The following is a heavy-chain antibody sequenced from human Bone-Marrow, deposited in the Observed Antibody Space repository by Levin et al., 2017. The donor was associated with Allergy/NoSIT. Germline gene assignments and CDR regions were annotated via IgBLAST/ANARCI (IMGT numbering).Heavy chain of an antibody. J-gene: IGHJ5*02. CDR1: GFTFSNYA. CDR3: AKDRDHTRAGDP. V-gene: IGHV3-23*01. Sequence: PGGSLRLSCAASGFTFSNYAMSWVRQAPGKGLEWVSTISGSGGSTYYADSVKGRFTISRDNSKNTLYLQMNSLRAEDTAIYYCAKDRDHTRAGDPWGQGTQVTVSS. CDR2: ISGSGGST.